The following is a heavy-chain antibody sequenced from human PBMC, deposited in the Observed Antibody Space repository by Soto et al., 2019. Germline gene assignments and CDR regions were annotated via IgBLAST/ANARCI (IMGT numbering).Heavy chain of an antibody. Sequence: GGSLRLSCAASGFTFSSYAMSWVRQAPGKGLEWVSAISGSGGSTYYADSVKGRFTISRDNSKNTLYLQMNSLRAEDTAVYYCARADSSGWYEQGFDYWGQGTLVTVSS. J-gene: IGHJ4*02. CDR2: ISGSGGST. CDR3: ARADSSGWYEQGFDY. CDR1: GFTFSSYA. D-gene: IGHD6-19*01. V-gene: IGHV3-23*01.